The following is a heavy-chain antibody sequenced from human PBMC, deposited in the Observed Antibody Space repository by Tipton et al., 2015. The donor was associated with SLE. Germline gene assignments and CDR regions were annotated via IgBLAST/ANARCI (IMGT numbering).Heavy chain of an antibody. Sequence: SLRLSCVASGITFRTYSIHWVRQAPGEGLEWVASIDSSDTYKYYADSVKGRFSISRDDAKNSQYLQMNNLGAEDTAVYYCVSTFWDFWGQGTLVTVSS. J-gene: IGHJ4*02. CDR3: VSTFWDF. D-gene: IGHD3-16*01. CDR2: IDSSDTYK. V-gene: IGHV3-21*01. CDR1: GITFRTYS.